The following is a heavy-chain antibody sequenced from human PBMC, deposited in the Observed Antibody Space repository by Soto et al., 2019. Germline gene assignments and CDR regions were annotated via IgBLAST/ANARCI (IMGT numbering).Heavy chain of an antibody. V-gene: IGHV4-59*01. D-gene: IGHD6-13*01. J-gene: IGHJ4*02. CDR2: IHYSGTT. CDR3: AAGEASSRNLAPYYLDF. Sequence: SETLSLTCTVSGGSMRNYFWTWIRQPPGKGLEWIGYIHYSGTTSFFPSYNPSLRSRVTISEDTSKNQFALKLLSVTTADTAVYFCAAGEASSRNLAPYYLDFWGQGTLVTVSS. CDR1: GGSMRNYF.